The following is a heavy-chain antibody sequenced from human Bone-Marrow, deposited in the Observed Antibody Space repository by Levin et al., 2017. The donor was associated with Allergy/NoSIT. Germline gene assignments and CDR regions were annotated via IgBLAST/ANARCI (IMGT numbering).Heavy chain of an antibody. Sequence: GGSLRLSCIVSGLTFRSYAMHWVRQTPGKGLEWVSFISYDGSIKEYADSVKGRFTFSRDNSKNTLVLQMNSVRVEDTGVYFCASGRGWNSYGYALDCWGQGTLVTVSS. CDR1: GLTFRSYA. CDR3: ASGRGWNSYGYALDC. CDR2: ISYDGSIK. D-gene: IGHD3-16*01. J-gene: IGHJ4*02. V-gene: IGHV3-30*04.